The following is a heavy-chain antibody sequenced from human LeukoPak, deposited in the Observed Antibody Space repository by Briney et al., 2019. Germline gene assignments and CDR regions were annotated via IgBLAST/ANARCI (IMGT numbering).Heavy chain of an antibody. Sequence: ASVKVSCKASGGTFSSYAISWVRQAPGQGLEWMGGIIPLFGTANYAQKFQGRVTITADKSTSTAYMELSSLRSEDTAVYYCARSYYDSSGYFWWSSFDIWGQGTMVTVSS. J-gene: IGHJ3*02. CDR3: ARSYYDSSGYFWWSSFDI. CDR1: GGTFSSYA. CDR2: IIPLFGTA. D-gene: IGHD3-22*01. V-gene: IGHV1-69*06.